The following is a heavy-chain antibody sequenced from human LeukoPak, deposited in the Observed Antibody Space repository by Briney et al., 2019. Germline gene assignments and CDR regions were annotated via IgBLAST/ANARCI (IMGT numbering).Heavy chain of an antibody. V-gene: IGHV4-59*01. J-gene: IGHJ2*01. CDR1: GGSISSYF. Sequence: SETLSLTCTVPGGSISSYFWSWIRQPPGKGPEWIGYIYYTGSTNYNPSLKSRVTISVDTSKNQFSLKLTSVTAADTAVYYCATVNSGSHWYFDLWGRGTLVTVSS. CDR3: ATVNSGSHWYFDL. D-gene: IGHD3-10*01. CDR2: IYYTGST.